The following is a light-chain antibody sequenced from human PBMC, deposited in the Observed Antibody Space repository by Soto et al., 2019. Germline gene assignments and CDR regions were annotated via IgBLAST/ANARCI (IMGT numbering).Light chain of an antibody. CDR1: QSVSSS. CDR2: DAS. J-gene: IGKJ3*01. V-gene: IGKV3-11*01. Sequence: EIVLTQSPDTLSLSPGERATLSCRASQSVSSSLAWYQQKPGQAPRLLIYDASNRATGIPARFSGSGSGTDFTLTISSLEPEDFAVYYCQQRSNWPPEVTFGPGTKVD. CDR3: QQRSNWPPEVT.